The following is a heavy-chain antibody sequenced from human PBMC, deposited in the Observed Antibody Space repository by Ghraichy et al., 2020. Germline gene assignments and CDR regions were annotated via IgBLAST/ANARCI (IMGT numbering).Heavy chain of an antibody. D-gene: IGHD2-2*01. CDR2: IIPIFGTA. V-gene: IGHV1-69*13. CDR1: GGTFSSYA. CDR3: ATPVPAARELNEDYYYYGMDV. J-gene: IGHJ6*02. Sequence: SVKVSCKASGGTFSSYAISWVRQAPGQGLEWMGGIIPIFGTANYAQKFQGRVTITADESTSTAYMELSSLRSEDTAVYYCATPVPAARELNEDYYYYGMDVWGQGTTVTVSS.